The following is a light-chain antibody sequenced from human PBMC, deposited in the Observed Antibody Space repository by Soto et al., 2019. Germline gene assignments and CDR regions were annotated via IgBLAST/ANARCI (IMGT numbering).Light chain of an antibody. J-gene: IGKJ4*01. CDR3: QQYDDWLRLT. V-gene: IGKV3D-15*01. Sequence: EIVMTQSPATLSVSPGERATLSCLASQSVNIYLDWYQQKPGQAPRLLIVGASYRATGIPARFSGSGSGTEFNLTISSLQSEDFAVYFCQQYDDWLRLTFGGGTKVDI. CDR1: QSVNIY. CDR2: GAS.